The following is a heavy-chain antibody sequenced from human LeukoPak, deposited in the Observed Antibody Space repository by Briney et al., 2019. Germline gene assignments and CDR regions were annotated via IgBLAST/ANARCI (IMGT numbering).Heavy chain of an antibody. CDR3: ARPTSGYYYYMDV. J-gene: IGHJ6*03. V-gene: IGHV4-34*01. CDR1: GGSFSGYY. D-gene: IGHD3-10*01. Sequence: SETLSLTCAVYGGSFSGYYWSWIRQPPGKGLEWIGEINHSGSTNYNPSLKSRVTISVDTSKNQFSLKLSSVTAADTAVYYCARPTSGYYYYMDVWGKGTTVTVSS. CDR2: INHSGST.